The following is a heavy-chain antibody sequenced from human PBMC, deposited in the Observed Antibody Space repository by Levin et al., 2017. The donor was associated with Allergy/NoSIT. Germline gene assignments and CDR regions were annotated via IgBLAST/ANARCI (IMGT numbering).Heavy chain of an antibody. CDR2: IYYSGST. CDR3: ARLRDGYNYNAFDM. V-gene: IGHV4-59*08. CDR1: GGSINSFY. J-gene: IGHJ3*02. D-gene: IGHD5-24*01. Sequence: PSETLSLTCTVSGGSINSFYWSWIRQPPGKGQEWIGYIYYSGSTNYNPSLRSRVTISVDTSKNQFSLKLASVTAADTAVYYCARLRDGYNYNAFDMWGQGTMVTVSS.